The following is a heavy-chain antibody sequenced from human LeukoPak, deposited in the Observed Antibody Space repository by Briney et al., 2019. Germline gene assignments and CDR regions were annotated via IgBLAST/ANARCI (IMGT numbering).Heavy chain of an antibody. CDR3: ARSYYYGSGSYYNVIGYFDY. D-gene: IGHD3-10*01. V-gene: IGHV1-69*05. Sequence: ASVKVSCKASGGTFSSYAISWVRQAPGQGLEWRGGIIPIFGTANYAQKFQGRVTITTDESTSTAYMELSSLRSEDTAVYYCARSYYYGSGSYYNVIGYFDYWGQGTLVTVSS. CDR2: IIPIFGTA. J-gene: IGHJ4*02. CDR1: GGTFSSYA.